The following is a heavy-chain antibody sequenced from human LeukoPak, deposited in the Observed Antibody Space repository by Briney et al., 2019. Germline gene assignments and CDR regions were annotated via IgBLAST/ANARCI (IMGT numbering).Heavy chain of an antibody. CDR3: AREDGSGSSFDY. J-gene: IGHJ4*02. Sequence: GASVKVSCKASGGTFSSYAISWVRQAPGQGLEWMGRIIPILGIADYAQKFQGRVTITADKSTSTAYMELSSLRSEDTAVYYCAREDGSGSSFDYWGQGTPVTVSS. D-gene: IGHD3-10*01. V-gene: IGHV1-69*04. CDR2: IIPILGIA. CDR1: GGTFSSYA.